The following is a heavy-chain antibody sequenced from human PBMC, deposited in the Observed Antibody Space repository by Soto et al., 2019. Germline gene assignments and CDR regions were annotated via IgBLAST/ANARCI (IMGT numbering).Heavy chain of an antibody. CDR3: ARLLSGWPQGFDY. J-gene: IGHJ4*02. CDR2: INHSGST. D-gene: IGHD6-19*01. Sequence: SETLSLTCAVYGGSFSGYYWSWIRQPPGKGLEWIGEINHSGSTNYNPSLKSRVTISVDTSKNQFSLKLSSVTAADTAVYYCARLLSGWPQGFDYWGQGTLVTVSS. V-gene: IGHV4-34*01. CDR1: GGSFSGYY.